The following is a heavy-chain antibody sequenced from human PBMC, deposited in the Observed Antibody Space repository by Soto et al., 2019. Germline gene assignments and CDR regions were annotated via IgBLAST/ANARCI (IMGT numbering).Heavy chain of an antibody. CDR3: ARLSLHAVTDGEGYFDH. V-gene: IGHV5-51*01. D-gene: IGHD4-17*01. CDR2: IYPGDSDT. J-gene: IGHJ4*02. CDR1: GYSFTSYW. Sequence: PGESLKISCKGSGYSFTSYWIGWVRQMPGKGLEWMGIIYPGDSDTRYSPSFKGQVTISADKSISTAYLQWSSLKASDTAMYYCARLSLHAVTDGEGYFDHWGQGPLVTGSS.